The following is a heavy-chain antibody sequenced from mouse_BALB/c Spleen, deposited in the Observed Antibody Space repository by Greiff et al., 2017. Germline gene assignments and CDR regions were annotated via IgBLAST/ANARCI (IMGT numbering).Heavy chain of an antibody. CDR3: ARAPWGYYAMDY. Sequence: DVMLVESGGGLVKPGGSLKLSCAASGFTFSDYYMYWVRQTPEKRLEWVATISDGGSYTYYPDSVKGRFTISRDNAKNNLYLQMSSLKSEDTAMYYCARAPWGYYAMDYWGQGTSVTVSS. V-gene: IGHV5-4*02. J-gene: IGHJ4*01. D-gene: IGHD4-1*01. CDR2: ISDGGSYT. CDR1: GFTFSDYY.